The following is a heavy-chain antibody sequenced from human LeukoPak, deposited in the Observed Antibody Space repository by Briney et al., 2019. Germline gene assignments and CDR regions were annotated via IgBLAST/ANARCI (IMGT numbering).Heavy chain of an antibody. V-gene: IGHV3-23*01. J-gene: IGHJ4*02. CDR2: ISGSGGST. D-gene: IGHD6-19*01. CDR3: AKSPDVAGTGRFDY. CDR1: GFIFSNYA. Sequence: GVALRVSCAGSGFIFSNYAMNWVRQAPGKGLEWVSSISGSGGSTYYADSVKGRFSISRDDSKNTLYLQMHSLRAEDTAVYYCAKSPDVAGTGRFDYWGQGTLVTVS.